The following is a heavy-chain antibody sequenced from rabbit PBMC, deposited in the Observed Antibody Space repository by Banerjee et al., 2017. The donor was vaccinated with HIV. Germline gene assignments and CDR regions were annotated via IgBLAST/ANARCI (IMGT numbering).Heavy chain of an antibody. CDR1: GFSFSSGYY. J-gene: IGHJ6*01. Sequence: QQLVESGGGLVQPGASLTLTCKASGFSFSSGYYMFWVRQAPGKGLEWIGCIGTGSGSTWYASWAKGRFTISKTSSTTVTLQMTSLTAADTATYFCARDLAGVTGWNFGLWGPGTLVTVS. D-gene: IGHD4-1*01. CDR2: IGTGSGST. V-gene: IGHV1S40*01. CDR3: ARDLAGVTGWNFGL.